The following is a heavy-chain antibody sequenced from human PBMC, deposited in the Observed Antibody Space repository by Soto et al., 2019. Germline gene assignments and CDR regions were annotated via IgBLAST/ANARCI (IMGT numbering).Heavy chain of an antibody. CDR2: INAGYS. J-gene: IGHJ6*02. CDR1: GGFITNYY. D-gene: IGHD3-10*01. CDR3: ARHGFGPLHGLVDV. Sequence: QVQLQESGPGLVKPSETLSLTCTVSGGFITNYYCSWFRQPPGKGLEWIGYINAGYSAYNISPKRRVPLSMDASKTQFSLLLESGTATDTAVYYCARHGFGPLHGLVDVWGPGNTVIVSS. V-gene: IGHV4-59*08.